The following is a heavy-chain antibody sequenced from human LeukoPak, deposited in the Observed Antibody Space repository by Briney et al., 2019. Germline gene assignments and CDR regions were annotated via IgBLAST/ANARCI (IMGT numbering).Heavy chain of an antibody. Sequence: PGGSLRLSCAASGFTFSNYAMSWVRQAPGKGLEWVSGISGSGGSTYYADSVKGRFTISRDNAKNSLYLQMNSLRAEDTAVYYCARDPAPLTIFGVVIILNYMDVWGKGTTVTVSS. V-gene: IGHV3-23*01. CDR3: ARDPAPLTIFGVVIILNYMDV. J-gene: IGHJ6*03. CDR1: GFTFSNYA. CDR2: ISGSGGST. D-gene: IGHD3-3*01.